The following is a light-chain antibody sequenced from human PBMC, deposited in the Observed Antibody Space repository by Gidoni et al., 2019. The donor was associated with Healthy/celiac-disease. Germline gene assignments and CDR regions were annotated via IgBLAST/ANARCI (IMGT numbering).Light chain of an antibody. Sequence: DIQLTQSPSFLSASVGDRVTITCRASQGISSYFAWYQRKPGQAPKLLIYAASTLQSGVPSRFSGRGSVTEFTLTISSLQPEDFATYYCQQLNSYPYTFDQXTKLEIK. CDR2: AAS. J-gene: IGKJ2*01. CDR3: QQLNSYPYT. V-gene: IGKV1-9*01. CDR1: QGISSY.